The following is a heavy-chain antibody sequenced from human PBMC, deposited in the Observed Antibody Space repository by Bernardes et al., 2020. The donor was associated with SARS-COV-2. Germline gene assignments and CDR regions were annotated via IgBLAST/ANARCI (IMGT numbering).Heavy chain of an antibody. CDR1: GFTFLNYA. CDR2: IGGDGVGK. V-gene: IGHV3-23*01. D-gene: IGHD3-16*01. J-gene: IGHJ4*02. CDR3: ARRLEGTPDY. Sequence: SLRPSCVASGFTFLNYAMTWVRQAPGKGLEWVSAIGGDGVGKDYADSVKGRFTISRDNSNNALYLQMNSLRAEDTAVYYCARRLEGTPDYWGQGTLVTVPS.